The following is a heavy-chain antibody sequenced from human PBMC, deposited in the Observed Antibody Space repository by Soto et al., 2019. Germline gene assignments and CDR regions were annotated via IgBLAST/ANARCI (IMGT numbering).Heavy chain of an antibody. CDR3: ERYLLRGRFCAS. J-gene: IGHJ1*01. CDR1: GGSFSSSYY. V-gene: IGHV4-39*01. CDR2: INYSGHT. D-gene: IGHD3-10*01. Sequence: QLQLQESGPGLVKPSETLSLTCAVSGGSFSSSYYWGWLRHPPGKELEWRGKINYSGHTYYNPSLKSRFAMSVDTYKNQFSLTLTSGTGADTAVYDCERYLLRGRFCASWGQGTLVTVSS.